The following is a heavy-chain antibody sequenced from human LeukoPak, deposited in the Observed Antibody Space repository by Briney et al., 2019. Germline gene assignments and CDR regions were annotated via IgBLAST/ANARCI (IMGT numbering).Heavy chain of an antibody. J-gene: IGHJ4*02. CDR3: AKVVGGYYYESSGYYY. D-gene: IGHD3-22*01. CDR2: ISGSGGST. CDR1: GFTFSSYA. Sequence: GGSLRLSCAASGFTFSSYAMSWVRQAPGKGLEWVSAISGSGGSTYYADSVKGRFTISRDNSKNTLYLQMNSLRAEDTAVYYCAKVVGGYYYESSGYYYWGQGTLVTVSS. V-gene: IGHV3-23*01.